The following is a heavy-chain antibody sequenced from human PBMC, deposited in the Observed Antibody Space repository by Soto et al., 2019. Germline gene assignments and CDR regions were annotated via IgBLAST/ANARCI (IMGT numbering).Heavy chain of an antibody. J-gene: IGHJ3*02. D-gene: IGHD7-27*01. V-gene: IGHV1-2*04. CDR3: ARELTGDAFDI. CDR1: GYTFTGYY. Sequence: ASVKVSCKASGYTFTGYYMHWVRQAPGQGLEWMGWINPNSGGTNYAQKFQGWVTMTRDTSISTAYMELSRLRSADTAVYYCARELTGDAFDIWGQGTMVTVSS. CDR2: INPNSGGT.